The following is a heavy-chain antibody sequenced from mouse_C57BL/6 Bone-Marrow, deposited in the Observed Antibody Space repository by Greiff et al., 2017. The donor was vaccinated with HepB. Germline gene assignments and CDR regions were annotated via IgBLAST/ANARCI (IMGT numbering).Heavy chain of an antibody. J-gene: IGHJ2*01. CDR3: ARESSYYYGSFYYFDY. V-gene: IGHV1-26*01. CDR2: INPNNGGT. CDR1: GYTFTDYY. D-gene: IGHD1-1*01. Sequence: EVQLQQSGPELVKPGASVKISCKASGYTFTDYYMNWVKQSHGKSLEWIGDINPNNGGTSYNQKFKGKATLTVDKSSSTAYMELRSLTSEDSAVYYSARESSYYYGSFYYFDYWGQGTTLTVSS.